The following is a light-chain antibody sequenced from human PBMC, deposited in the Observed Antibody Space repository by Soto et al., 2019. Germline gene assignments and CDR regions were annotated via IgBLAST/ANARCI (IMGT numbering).Light chain of an antibody. V-gene: IGKV4-1*01. CDR2: WAS. J-gene: IGKJ2*01. CDR3: QQYLSTPAYP. Sequence: DIVMTQSPDSLAVSLGERVTINCKSSQSVLYSSNNKNYLAWYQQRPGQPPKLLIYWASTRESGVPDRFSGSGSGTDFTLTISSLQAEDVAVYFCQQYLSTPAYPFGQGTKLEIK. CDR1: QSVLYSSNNKNY.